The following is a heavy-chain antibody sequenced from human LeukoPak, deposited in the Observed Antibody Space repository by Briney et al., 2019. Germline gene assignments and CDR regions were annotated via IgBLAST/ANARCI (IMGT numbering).Heavy chain of an antibody. CDR1: GYTLTELS. CDR2: FVPEDGET. D-gene: IGHD1-26*01. CDR3: ATKSIVGATWWIFDY. Sequence: AAVKVSCKVSGYTLTELSMHWVRQGPGKGLEWMGGFVPEDGETIYAQKFQGRVTMTEDTSTDTAYMELSSLRSEDTAVYYCATKSIVGATWWIFDYWGQGTLVTVSS. J-gene: IGHJ4*02. V-gene: IGHV1-24*01.